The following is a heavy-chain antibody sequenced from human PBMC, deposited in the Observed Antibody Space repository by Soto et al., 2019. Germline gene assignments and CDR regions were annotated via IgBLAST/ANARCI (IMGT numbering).Heavy chain of an antibody. J-gene: IGHJ6*02. CDR1: GGTFSRYS. CDR2: IIPIFGIP. D-gene: IGHD2-2*01. CDR3: AREDRDRETVLVPAAIDGMDV. Sequence: QVQLVQSGAEVKKPGSSVKVSCKASGGTFSRYSITWVRQAPGHGLEWIGRIIPIFGIPTYAQKFQGRVTITADESTSTAYMELSSLRSDDTAVYYCAREDRDRETVLVPAAIDGMDVWGQGTTVTVSS. V-gene: IGHV1-69*08.